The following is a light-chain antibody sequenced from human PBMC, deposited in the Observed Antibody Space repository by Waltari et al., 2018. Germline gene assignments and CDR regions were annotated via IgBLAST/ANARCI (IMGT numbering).Light chain of an antibody. J-gene: IGKJ2*01. V-gene: IGKV3-11*01. CDR3: QERRDWRPYT. Sequence: EIVLTQSPATLSLSPGERATLSCRASQSVSSYLAWYQQKPGQAPRLHIYDASNRATGIPAKSVCDGSRPCFTLTRRSLETEDFAVSEWQERRDWRPYTFGQGAKLE. CDR1: QSVSSY. CDR2: DAS.